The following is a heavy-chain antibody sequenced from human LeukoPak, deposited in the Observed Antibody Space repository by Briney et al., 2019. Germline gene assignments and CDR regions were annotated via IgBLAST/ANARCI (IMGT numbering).Heavy chain of an antibody. CDR3: ARGGRVSFYFDY. CDR2: ISSSSSYI. J-gene: IGHJ4*02. CDR1: GFTFSSYS. Sequence: KPGGSLRLSCAASGFTFSSYSMNWVRQAPGKGLEWVSSISSSSSYIYYADSVKGRFTISRDNAKNSLYLQMNSLRAEDTAVYYCARGGRVSFYFDYWGQGTLVTVSS. V-gene: IGHV3-21*01. D-gene: IGHD2-2*01.